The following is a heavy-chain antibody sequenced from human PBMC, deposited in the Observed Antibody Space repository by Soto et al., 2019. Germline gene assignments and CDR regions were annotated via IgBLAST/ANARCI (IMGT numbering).Heavy chain of an antibody. Sequence: QVQLVQSGAEVKKPGASVKVSCKASGYTFTSYGISWVRQAPGQGLEWMGWISAYNGNTNYAQKLQGRGTMTTDTSTSTAYMERRSLRSDDTAGYYWARDLFEGERLGGGMDVGGQGTTVTVSS. D-gene: IGHD1-26*01. V-gene: IGHV1-18*04. CDR2: ISAYNGNT. J-gene: IGHJ6*02. CDR3: ARDLFEGERLGGGMDV. CDR1: GYTFTSYG.